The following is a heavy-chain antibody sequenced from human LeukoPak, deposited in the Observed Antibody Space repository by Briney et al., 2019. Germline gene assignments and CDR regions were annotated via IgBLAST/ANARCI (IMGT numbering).Heavy chain of an antibody. V-gene: IGHV3-23*01. CDR2: ITSGGAP. D-gene: IGHD4-17*01. CDR1: GFTFNNYA. J-gene: IGHJ3*01. CDR3: ARDPNGDYKGAFEF. Sequence: GGSLRLSCAASGFTFNNYAVMWVRQAPGQGLEWVSAITSGGAPRYADSVKGRFTISRDNSKNTLYLQMNSLRAEDTAQYFCARDPNGDYKGAFEFWGRGTVVTVSS.